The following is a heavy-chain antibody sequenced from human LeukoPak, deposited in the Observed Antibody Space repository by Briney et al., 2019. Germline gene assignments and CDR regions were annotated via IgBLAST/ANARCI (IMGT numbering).Heavy chain of an antibody. V-gene: IGHV3-33*01. CDR2: IWYDGSNK. J-gene: IGHJ3*02. D-gene: IGHD1-20*01. Sequence: GGSLRLSCAASGFTFSSYGMHWVRQAPGKGLEWVAVIWYDGSNKFYADSVKGRFTISRDNSKNTLYLQMNSLRAEDTAVYYCARYNWNDANAFDIWGQGTMATVSS. CDR3: ARYNWNDANAFDI. CDR1: GFTFSSYG.